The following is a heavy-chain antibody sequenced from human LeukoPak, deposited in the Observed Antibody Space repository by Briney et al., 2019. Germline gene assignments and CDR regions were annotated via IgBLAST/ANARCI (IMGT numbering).Heavy chain of an antibody. J-gene: IGHJ6*03. CDR3: ARGGGRVVVIGYYYMDV. CDR2: INHSGST. Sequence: SETLSLSRAVYGGSFSGYYWSWIRQPPGKGLEWIAQINHSGSTNYNPSLKSRVTISVDTSKNQFSLKLSSVTAADTAVYYCARGGGRVVVIGYYYMDVWGKGTTVTVSS. CDR1: GGSFSGYY. V-gene: IGHV4-34*01. D-gene: IGHD3-22*01.